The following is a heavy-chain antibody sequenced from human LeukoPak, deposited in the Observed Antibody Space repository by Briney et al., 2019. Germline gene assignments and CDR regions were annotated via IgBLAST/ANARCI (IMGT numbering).Heavy chain of an antibody. V-gene: IGHV3-30*04. J-gene: IGHJ5*02. D-gene: IGHD3-10*01. CDR3: AKDRMVRGVIITAFWFDP. Sequence: PGRSLRLSCAASGFTFSSYAMHWVRQAPGKGLEWVAVISYDGSNKYYADSVKGRFTISRDNSKNTLYLQMNSLRAEDTAVYYCAKDRMVRGVIITAFWFDPWGQGTLVTVSS. CDR2: ISYDGSNK. CDR1: GFTFSSYA.